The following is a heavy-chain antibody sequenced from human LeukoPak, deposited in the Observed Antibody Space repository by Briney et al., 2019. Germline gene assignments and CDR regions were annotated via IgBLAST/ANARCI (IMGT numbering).Heavy chain of an antibody. CDR1: GGSISSSSYY. J-gene: IGHJ4*02. V-gene: IGHV4-39*01. Sequence: SETLSLTCTVSGGSISSSSYYWGWIRQPPGKGLEWIRSIYYSGSTYYNPSLKSRVTISVDTSKNQFSLKLSSVTAADTAVYYCARHPDDYVWGSYRYYFDYWGQGTLVTVSS. CDR2: IYYSGST. CDR3: ARHPDDYVWGSYRYYFDY. D-gene: IGHD3-16*02.